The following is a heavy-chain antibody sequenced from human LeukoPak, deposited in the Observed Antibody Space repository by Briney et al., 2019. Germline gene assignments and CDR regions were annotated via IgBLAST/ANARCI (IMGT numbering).Heavy chain of an antibody. D-gene: IGHD6-19*01. Sequence: GASVKVSCKASGSTFSSYAISWVRQAPGQGLEWMGGIIPIFGTANYAQKFQGRVTITADESTSTAYMELSSLRSEDTAVYYCARVEAVAGFQYYFDYWGQGTLVTVSS. V-gene: IGHV1-69*13. CDR1: GSTFSSYA. CDR3: ARVEAVAGFQYYFDY. J-gene: IGHJ4*02. CDR2: IIPIFGTA.